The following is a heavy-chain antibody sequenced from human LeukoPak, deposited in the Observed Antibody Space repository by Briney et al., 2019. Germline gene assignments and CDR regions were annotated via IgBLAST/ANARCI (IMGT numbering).Heavy chain of an antibody. V-gene: IGHV1-69*02. CDR1: GGTFSSYT. Sequence: GASVKVSCKASGGTFSSYTISWVRQAPGQGLEWMGRIIPILGIANYAQKFQGRVTITADKSTSTAYMELSSLKSVDTAVYYCARAPGIAAIGAFDIWGQRTMVTVSS. J-gene: IGHJ3*02. CDR3: ARAPGIAAIGAFDI. CDR2: IIPILGIA. D-gene: IGHD6-25*01.